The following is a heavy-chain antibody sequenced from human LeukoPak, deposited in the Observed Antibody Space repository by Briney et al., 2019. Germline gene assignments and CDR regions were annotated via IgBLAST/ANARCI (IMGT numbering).Heavy chain of an antibody. CDR3: AKDFYDSTSYYYGMDV. V-gene: IGHV3-23*01. CDR1: GLTFSSYA. CDR2: ISGSGGST. Sequence: GGSLRLSCAASGLTFSSYAMSWVRQAPGKGLEWVSAISGSGGSTYYADSVKGRFTISRDYSKNTLYLQMNSLRAEDTAVYYCAKDFYDSTSYYYGMDVWGQGTTVTVSS. D-gene: IGHD3-22*01. J-gene: IGHJ6*02.